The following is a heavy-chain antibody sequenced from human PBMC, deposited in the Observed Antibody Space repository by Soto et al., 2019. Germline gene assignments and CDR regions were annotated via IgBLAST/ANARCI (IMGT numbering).Heavy chain of an antibody. J-gene: IGHJ6*03. V-gene: IGHV5-51*01. CDR3: ARHGGNGKGRFWSGYDYYYYMDV. CDR2: IYPGDSDT. Sequence: EVQLVQSGAEVKKPGESLKISCKGSGYSFTSYWIGWVRQMPGKGLEWMGIIYPGDSDTRYSPSFQGQVTISADKSISTAYLQWSSLKASDTAMYYCARHGGNGKGRFWSGYDYYYYMDVWGKGTTVTVSS. D-gene: IGHD3-3*01. CDR1: GYSFTSYW.